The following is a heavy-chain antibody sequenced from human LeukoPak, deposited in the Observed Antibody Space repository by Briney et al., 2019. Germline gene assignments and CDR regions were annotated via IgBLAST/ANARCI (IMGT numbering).Heavy chain of an antibody. CDR3: AIGYGSEYFQH. CDR1: GGSVSSYY. D-gene: IGHD3-10*01. CDR2: IFYSGRG. Sequence: SETLSLTCTVSGGSVSSYYWSWIRQPPRKGLEWIGYIFYSGRGNSNPSLKNRVTISKDTSKNQFSLRVSSVTAADTAVCYCAIGYGSEYFQHWGQGTLVTVSS. V-gene: IGHV4-59*08. J-gene: IGHJ1*01.